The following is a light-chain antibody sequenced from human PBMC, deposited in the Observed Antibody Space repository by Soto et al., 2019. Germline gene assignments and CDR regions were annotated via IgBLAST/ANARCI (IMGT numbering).Light chain of an antibody. CDR2: GGS. CDR3: HQYGSSPLT. J-gene: IGKJ4*01. Sequence: EILLTQSPGTLSLSPGERATLSCRASQSIRSSSLAWYQQKPGQAPRLLIYGGSSRATGIPDRFSGGGSGTDFSLTINRLETEDFSVYYCHQYGSSPLTFGGGTKVDI. CDR1: QSIRSSS. V-gene: IGKV3-20*01.